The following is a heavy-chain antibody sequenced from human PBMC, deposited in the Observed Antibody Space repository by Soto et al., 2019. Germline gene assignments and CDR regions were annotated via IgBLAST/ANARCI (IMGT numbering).Heavy chain of an antibody. Sequence: PGESLKLSCKGSGYSFTSYWIGWVRQMPGKGLEWMGIIYPGDSDTRYSPSFQGQVTISADKSISTAYLQWSSLKASDTAMYYCARLPSDIVVVPAAMPGVGWFDPWGQGTLVTVSS. V-gene: IGHV5-51*01. CDR3: ARLPSDIVVVPAAMPGVGWFDP. CDR2: IYPGDSDT. CDR1: GYSFTSYW. J-gene: IGHJ5*02. D-gene: IGHD2-2*01.